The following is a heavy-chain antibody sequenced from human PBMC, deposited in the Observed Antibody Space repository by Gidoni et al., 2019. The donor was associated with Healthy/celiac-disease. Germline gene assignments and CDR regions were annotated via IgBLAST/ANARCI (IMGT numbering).Heavy chain of an antibody. D-gene: IGHD3-9*01. CDR3: AKIQNPTGPLDWHYMDV. V-gene: IGHV3-23*01. CDR2: ISGSGGST. Sequence: EVQLLESGGGLVQPGGSLRLSCAASGFTFSSYAMSWVRQAPGKGLEWVSAISGSGGSTYYADSVKGRFTISRDNSKNTLYLQMNSLRAEDTAVYYCAKIQNPTGPLDWHYMDVWGKGTTVTVSS. CDR1: GFTFSSYA. J-gene: IGHJ6*03.